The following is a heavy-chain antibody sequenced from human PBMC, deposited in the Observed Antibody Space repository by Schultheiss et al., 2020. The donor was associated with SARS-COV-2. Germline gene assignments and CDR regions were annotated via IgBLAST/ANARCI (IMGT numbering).Heavy chain of an antibody. V-gene: IGHV4-31*03. D-gene: IGHD5-12*01. Sequence: SETLSLTCTVSGGSISSGGYYWSWIRQHPGKGLEWIGYIYYSGSTYYNPSLKSRVTISVVTSKNQFSLKLSSVTAADTAVYYCARDYGGYDLGDFDYWGQGTLVTVSS. CDR1: GGSISSGGYY. J-gene: IGHJ4*02. CDR2: IYYSGST. CDR3: ARDYGGYDLGDFDY.